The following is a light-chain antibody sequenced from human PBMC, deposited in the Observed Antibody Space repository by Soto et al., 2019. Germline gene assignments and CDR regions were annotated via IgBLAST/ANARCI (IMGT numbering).Light chain of an antibody. Sequence: DIQMTQSPSSLSASVGDRVTITCRASQTISSYLHWYQKKPGKAPKLLIYAASSLQSGVPSRFSGSGSGTDFTLTISSLQPEDFATYYCQQSYSTPWTFGQGTKVEIK. J-gene: IGKJ1*01. CDR3: QQSYSTPWT. V-gene: IGKV1-39*01. CDR1: QTISSY. CDR2: AAS.